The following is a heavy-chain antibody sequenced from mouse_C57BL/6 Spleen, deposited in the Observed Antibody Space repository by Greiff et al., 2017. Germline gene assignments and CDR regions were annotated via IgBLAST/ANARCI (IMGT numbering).Heavy chain of an antibody. CDR1: GYTFTDYN. D-gene: IGHD1-1*01. J-gene: IGHJ4*01. Sequence: VQLQQSGPELVKPGASVKMSCKASGYTFTDYNMHWVKQSHGKSLEWIGYINPNNGGTSYNQKFKGKDTLTVNKSSSTAYMELRSLTSEDSAVYYCARETITTVVAPAMDYWGQGTSVTVSS. CDR3: ARETITTVVAPAMDY. CDR2: INPNNGGT. V-gene: IGHV1-22*01.